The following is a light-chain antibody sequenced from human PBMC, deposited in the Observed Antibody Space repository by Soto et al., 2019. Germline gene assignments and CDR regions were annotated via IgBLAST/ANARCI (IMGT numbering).Light chain of an antibody. J-gene: IGKJ1*01. Sequence: EIVLTQSPGTLSLSPGEGATISCLASQSVSSSYLAWYQQKPGQAPRLLIYGASSRATGIPDRFSGSGSGTDFTLTISRPEPEDFAVYYCQQYGSAPWTFGQGTKVDIK. CDR2: GAS. V-gene: IGKV3-20*01. CDR3: QQYGSAPWT. CDR1: QSVSSSY.